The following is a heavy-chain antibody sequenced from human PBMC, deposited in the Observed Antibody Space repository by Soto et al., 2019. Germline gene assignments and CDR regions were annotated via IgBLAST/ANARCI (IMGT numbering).Heavy chain of an antibody. J-gene: IGHJ6*02. Sequence: ASVKVSCKASGYTFTSYAMHWVRQAPGQRLEWMGWINAGNGNTKYSQKFQGRVTITRDTSTSTAYMELSSLRSEDTAVYYCARRIVLMVYAIPMADYYGMDVWSQGTTVTVSS. D-gene: IGHD2-8*01. CDR2: INAGNGNT. CDR1: GYTFTSYA. V-gene: IGHV1-3*01. CDR3: ARRIVLMVYAIPMADYYGMDV.